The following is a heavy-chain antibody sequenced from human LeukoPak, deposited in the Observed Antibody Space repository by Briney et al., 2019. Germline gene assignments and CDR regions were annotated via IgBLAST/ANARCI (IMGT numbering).Heavy chain of an antibody. J-gene: IGHJ4*02. CDR1: GSTFGEFA. CDR2: ISYDGSHK. V-gene: IGHV3-30*04. CDR3: ARDSAYFAFWSGYLD. Sequence: GGSLRLSCVASGSTFGEFAMFWVRQAPGKGLEWVADISYDGSHKYYAGSVKGRFTISRYQSKNTLYLQMNSLRPEDTAVYYCARDSAYFAFWSGYLDWGQGSLVTVSS. D-gene: IGHD3-3*01.